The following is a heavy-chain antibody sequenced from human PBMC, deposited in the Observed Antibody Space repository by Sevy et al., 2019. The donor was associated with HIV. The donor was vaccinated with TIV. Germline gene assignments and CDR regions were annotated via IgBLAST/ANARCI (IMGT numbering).Heavy chain of an antibody. V-gene: IGHV1-18*01. CDR1: GYPFSSYG. Sequence: ASVKVSCKASGYPFSSYGISWVRQAPGQGLEWMGWISADSGNSNYAQNLQGRVTMTEDTSTDTAYMALSSLRSEDTAIYYCATTKDYYYSSGSPFDYWGQGTLVTVSS. CDR3: ATTKDYYYSSGSPFDY. D-gene: IGHD3-22*01. CDR2: ISADSGNS. J-gene: IGHJ4*02.